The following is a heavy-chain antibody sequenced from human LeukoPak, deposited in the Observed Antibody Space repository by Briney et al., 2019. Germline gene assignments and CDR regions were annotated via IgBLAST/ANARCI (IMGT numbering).Heavy chain of an antibody. CDR1: GYTFTGYY. CDR3: ARALVVITIPHY. V-gene: IGHV1-2*02. D-gene: IGHD3-22*01. Sequence: ASAKVSCKASGYTFTGYYMHWVRQAPGQGLEWMGWINPNSGGTNYAQKFQGRVTMTRDTSISTAYMELSRLRSDDTAVYYCARALVVITIPHYWGQGTLVTVSS. J-gene: IGHJ4*02. CDR2: INPNSGGT.